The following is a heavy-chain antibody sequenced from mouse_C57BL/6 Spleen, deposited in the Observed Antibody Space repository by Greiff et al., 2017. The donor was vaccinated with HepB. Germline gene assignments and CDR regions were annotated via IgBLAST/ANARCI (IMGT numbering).Heavy chain of an antibody. CDR2: IYPGDGDT. CDR3: AREGGLYYDYDEVYYFDY. J-gene: IGHJ2*01. V-gene: IGHV1-80*01. CDR1: GYAFSSYW. Sequence: QVQLKESGAELVKPGASVKISCKASGYAFSSYWMNWVKQRPGKGLEWIGQIYPGDGDTNYNGKFKGKATLTADKSSSTAYMQLSSLTSEDAAVYFCAREGGLYYDYDEVYYFDYWGQGTTLTVSS. D-gene: IGHD2-4*01.